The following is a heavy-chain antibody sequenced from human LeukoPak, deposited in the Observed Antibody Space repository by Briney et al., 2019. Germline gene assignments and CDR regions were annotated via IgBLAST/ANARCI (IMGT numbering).Heavy chain of an antibody. CDR3: ATDGQPHAPYSSTVYGMDV. Sequence: ASVKVSCKVSGYTLTELSMYWVRQAPGKGLEWMGGFDPEDGETIYAQKFQGRVTMTEDTSTDTAYMELSSLRSEDTAVYYCATDGQPHAPYSSTVYGMDVWGQGTTVTVSS. CDR2: FDPEDGET. V-gene: IGHV1-24*01. CDR1: GYTLTELS. J-gene: IGHJ6*02. D-gene: IGHD6-13*01.